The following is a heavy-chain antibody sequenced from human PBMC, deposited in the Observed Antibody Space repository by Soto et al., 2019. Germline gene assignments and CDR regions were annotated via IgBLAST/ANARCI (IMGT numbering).Heavy chain of an antibody. CDR3: ANGRATYGLLTHDY. CDR1: VFSFRNYA. Sequence: GSLRLSCAASVFSFRNYAMRWVRQAPGKGLEWISTLTGSSSNIYYADSVKGRFAISRDNSRNTLYLQMNSLTAEDTAVYYCANGRATYGLLTHDYWGQGTLVTVSS. CDR2: LTGSSSNI. D-gene: IGHD3-10*01. V-gene: IGHV3-23*01. J-gene: IGHJ4*02.